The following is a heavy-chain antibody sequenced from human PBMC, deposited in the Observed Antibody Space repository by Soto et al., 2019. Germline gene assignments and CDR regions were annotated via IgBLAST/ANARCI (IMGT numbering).Heavy chain of an antibody. Sequence: GASLKVSCKASGYTFTGYYMHCARQAPGQGLEWMGWINPNSGCTTYAQKFQGWVTMNSDTSISTAYMERSRLRSDDTAVYYCARDGDPTTVTTDRVYYYMDVWGKGTTVTVSS. V-gene: IGHV1-2*04. D-gene: IGHD4-4*01. CDR1: GYTFTGYY. CDR2: INPNSGCT. CDR3: ARDGDPTTVTTDRVYYYMDV. J-gene: IGHJ6*03.